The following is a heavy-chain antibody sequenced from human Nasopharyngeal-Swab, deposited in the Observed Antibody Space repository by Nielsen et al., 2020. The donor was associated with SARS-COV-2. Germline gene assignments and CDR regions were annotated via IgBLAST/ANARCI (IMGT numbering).Heavy chain of an antibody. CDR2: INHSGST. J-gene: IGHJ4*02. Sequence: SETLSLTCAVYGGSFSGYYWSWIRQPPGEGLEWIGEINHSGSTNYNPSLKSRVTISVDTSKNQFSLKLSSVTAADTAVYYCARGRTGKYYYDSSGYYGNWGQGTLVTVSS. CDR3: ARGRTGKYYYDSSGYYGN. CDR1: GGSFSGYY. V-gene: IGHV4-34*01. D-gene: IGHD3-22*01.